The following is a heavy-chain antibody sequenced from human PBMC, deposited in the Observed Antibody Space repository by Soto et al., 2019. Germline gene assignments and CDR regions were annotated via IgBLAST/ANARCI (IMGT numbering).Heavy chain of an antibody. J-gene: IGHJ4*02. CDR3: ARGRDILTGYLDY. CDR1: GGSISSGGYY. Sequence: SETLSLTCTVSGGSISSGGYYWSWIRQHPGKGLEWIGYIYYSWSTYYNPSLKSRVTISVDTSKNQFSLKLSSVTAADTAVYYCARGRDILTGYLDYWGQGTLVTVSS. V-gene: IGHV4-31*03. CDR2: IYYSWST. D-gene: IGHD3-9*01.